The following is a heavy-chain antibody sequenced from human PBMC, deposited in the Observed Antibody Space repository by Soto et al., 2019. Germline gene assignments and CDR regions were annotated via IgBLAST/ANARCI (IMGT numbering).Heavy chain of an antibody. CDR3: ARVLRDGYNFYYFDY. CDR2: ISYDGSNK. Sequence: AGGSLRLSCAASGFTFSSYAMHWVRQAPGKGLEWVAVISYDGSNKYYADSVKGRFTISRDNSKNTLYLQMNSLRAEDTAVYYCARVLRDGYNFYYFDYWGQGTLVTVSS. V-gene: IGHV3-30-3*01. CDR1: GFTFSSYA. J-gene: IGHJ4*02. D-gene: IGHD5-12*01.